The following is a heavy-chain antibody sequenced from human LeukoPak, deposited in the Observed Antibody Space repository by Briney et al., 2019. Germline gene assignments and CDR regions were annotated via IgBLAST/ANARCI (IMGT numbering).Heavy chain of an antibody. J-gene: IGHJ2*01. CDR2: IKSDGSST. V-gene: IGHV3-74*01. CDR3: ARERDWFFDL. Sequence: GGSLRLSCAASGFTFSSYWMHWVRQAPGKGLVWVSRIKSDGSSTSYADSVKGRFTIPRDNAKNTLSLQMNSLRAEDTAVYYCARERDWFFDLWGRGTLVSVSS. CDR1: GFTFSSYW.